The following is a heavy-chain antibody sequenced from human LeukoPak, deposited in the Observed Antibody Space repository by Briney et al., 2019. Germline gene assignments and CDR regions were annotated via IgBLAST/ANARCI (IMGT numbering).Heavy chain of an antibody. D-gene: IGHD6-19*01. V-gene: IGHV3-23*01. CDR1: GFIFDDYG. CDR3: AKGTSSLNYDAFDI. CDR2: ISFINST. Sequence: GGSLRLSCIASGFIFDDYGMSWVRQAPGKGLEWVSGISFINSTWFADSVKGRFTISRDNSKNTVYLQMNSLRDDNTAIYYCAKGTSSLNYDAFDIWGQGTLVTVSS. J-gene: IGHJ3*02.